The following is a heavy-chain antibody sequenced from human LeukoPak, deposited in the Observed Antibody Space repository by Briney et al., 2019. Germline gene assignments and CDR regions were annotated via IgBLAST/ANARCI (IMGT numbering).Heavy chain of an antibody. V-gene: IGHV3-66*01. CDR3: AILGYCSGGSCYGGGGWFDP. D-gene: IGHD2-15*01. CDR1: GFSFSDYS. CDR2: IYSGGST. J-gene: IGHJ5*02. Sequence: PGGSLRLSCAASGFSFSDYSMNWVRQAPGKGLEWVSVIYSGGSTYYADSVKGRFTISRDNSKNTLYLQMNSLRAEDTAVYYCAILGYCSGGSCYGGGGWFDPWGQGTLVTVSS.